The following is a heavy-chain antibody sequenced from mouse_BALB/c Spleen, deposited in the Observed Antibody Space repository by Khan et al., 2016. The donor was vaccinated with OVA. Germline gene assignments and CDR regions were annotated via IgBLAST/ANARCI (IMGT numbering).Heavy chain of an antibody. CDR3: AREWGGWVAY. CDR1: GSTFTDYY. Sequence: QVQLMQSGAELARPGASVKLSCKASGSTFTDYYIDWVMQRTGQGLEWIGEINPGSGNRYYHEKFKGKATLTADKSSNTPFVQLSRLTSDDSAVFFCAREWGGWVAYGGQGTLVTVSA. CDR2: INPGSGNR. J-gene: IGHJ3*01. V-gene: IGHV1-77*01.